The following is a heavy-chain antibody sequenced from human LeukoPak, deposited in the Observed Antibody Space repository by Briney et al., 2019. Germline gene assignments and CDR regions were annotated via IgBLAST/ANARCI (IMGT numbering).Heavy chain of an antibody. D-gene: IGHD2-15*01. Sequence: GGSLRLSCAASGFTFSNYAMHWVRQAPGKGLEWVAVISYDGSNKYYADSVKGRFTISRDNSKDTLYLQMNSLRVEDTAMYYCARSRYCSGGSCYFGSWFDPWGQGTLVTVSS. V-gene: IGHV3-30-3*01. CDR1: GFTFSNYA. J-gene: IGHJ5*02. CDR2: ISYDGSNK. CDR3: ARSRYCSGGSCYFGSWFDP.